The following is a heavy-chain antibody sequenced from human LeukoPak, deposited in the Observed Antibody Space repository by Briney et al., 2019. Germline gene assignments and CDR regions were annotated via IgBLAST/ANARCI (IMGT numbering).Heavy chain of an antibody. Sequence: GGSLRLSCAASGFTFSSYAMSWVRQAPGKGLEWVSAISGSGGSTYYADSVKGRFTISRDNSKNTLYLQMNSLRAEDTAVYYCAKDFAQQLVGGYFDYWGQGTLVTVSS. CDR3: AKDFAQQLVGGYFDY. D-gene: IGHD6-13*01. J-gene: IGHJ4*02. CDR2: ISGSGGST. CDR1: GFTFSSYA. V-gene: IGHV3-23*01.